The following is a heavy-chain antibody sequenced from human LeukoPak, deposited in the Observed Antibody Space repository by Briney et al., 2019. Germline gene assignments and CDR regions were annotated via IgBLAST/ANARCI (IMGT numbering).Heavy chain of an antibody. D-gene: IGHD5-24*01. Sequence: SETLSLTCTVSGDSISGSSYYWAWIRQPPGKGLEWIGSVYYTGSTYYMSPLKSRVTISADTSKNLFSLKVNSMTAADTAVYYCARHGPPMQRQFYDSWGQGTLVTVSS. CDR1: GDSISGSSYY. CDR2: VYYTGST. CDR3: ARHGPPMQRQFYDS. V-gene: IGHV4-39*01. J-gene: IGHJ4*02.